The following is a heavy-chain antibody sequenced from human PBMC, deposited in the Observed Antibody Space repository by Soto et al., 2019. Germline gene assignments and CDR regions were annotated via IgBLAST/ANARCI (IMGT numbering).Heavy chain of an antibody. D-gene: IGHD2-15*01. CDR1: GGSFSGYY. CDR2: INHSGST. Sequence: ASETLSLTCAAYGGSFSGYYWSWIRQPPGKGLEWIGEINHSGSTNYNPSLKSRVTISVDTSKNQFSLKLSSVTAADTAVYYCARGACSGGSCYSWNQYFDYWGQGTLVTVSS. CDR3: ARGACSGGSCYSWNQYFDY. J-gene: IGHJ4*02. V-gene: IGHV4-34*01.